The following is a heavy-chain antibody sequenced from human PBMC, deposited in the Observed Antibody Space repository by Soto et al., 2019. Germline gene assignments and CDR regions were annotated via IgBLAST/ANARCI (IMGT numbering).Heavy chain of an antibody. J-gene: IGHJ3*02. CDR3: ARISRLPPAGRNDAFDI. Sequence: VQLVETGGGLVEPGGSLRLSCAASGFSFLDYYMTWVRQAPGKGLEWLSYISVTSRHTNYAVSVKGRFTISRDNDKNSVYLQMNSLRAEDTAVYYCARISRLPPAGRNDAFDIWGQGTMVTVS. CDR1: GFSFLDYY. V-gene: IGHV3-11*06. CDR2: ISVTSRHT. D-gene: IGHD6-19*01.